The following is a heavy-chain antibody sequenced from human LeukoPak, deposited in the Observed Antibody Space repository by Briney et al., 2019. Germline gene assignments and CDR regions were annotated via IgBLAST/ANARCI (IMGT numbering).Heavy chain of an antibody. CDR2: INHSGST. V-gene: IGHV4-34*01. CDR3: ARGAMAA. J-gene: IGHJ5*02. Sequence: SETLSLTCAVYGGSFSGYYWSWIRQPPGKGLEWIGEINHSGSTNYNPPLKSRVTISVDTSKNQFSLKLSSVTAADTAVYYCARGAMAAWGQGTLVTVSS. CDR1: GGSFSGYY. D-gene: IGHD5-24*01.